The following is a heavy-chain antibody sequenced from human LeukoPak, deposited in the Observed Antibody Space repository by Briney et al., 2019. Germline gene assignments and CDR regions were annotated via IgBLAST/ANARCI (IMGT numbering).Heavy chain of an antibody. CDR3: ATGRWGSSWYRGFDP. Sequence: SETLSLTCTVSGGSIRSSYWSWIRQPPGKGLEWIGHIYYSGSTNYNPSLKSRVTISVGTSKNQFSLKLSSVTAADTAVYYCATGRWGSSWYRGFDPWGQGTLVTVSS. V-gene: IGHV4-59*08. CDR1: GGSIRSSY. CDR2: IYYSGST. D-gene: IGHD6-13*01. J-gene: IGHJ5*02.